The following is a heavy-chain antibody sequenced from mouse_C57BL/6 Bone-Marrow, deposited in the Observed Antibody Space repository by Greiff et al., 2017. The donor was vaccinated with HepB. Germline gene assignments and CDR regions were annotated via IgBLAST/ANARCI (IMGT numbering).Heavy chain of an antibody. CDR1: GYTFTSYT. CDR2: INPSSGYT. CDR3: AFYDYDYFDY. J-gene: IGHJ2*01. D-gene: IGHD2-4*01. V-gene: IGHV1-4*01. Sequence: QVQLQQSGAELARPGASVKMSCKASGYTFTSYTMLWVKQRPGQGLEWIGYINPSSGYTKYNQKFKDKATLTADKSSSTAYMQLSSLTSEDSAVYYCAFYDYDYFDYWGQGTTLTVSS.